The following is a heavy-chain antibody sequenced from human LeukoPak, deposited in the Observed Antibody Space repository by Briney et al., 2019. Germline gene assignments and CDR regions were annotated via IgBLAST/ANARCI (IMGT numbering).Heavy chain of an antibody. V-gene: IGHV1-18*01. J-gene: IGHJ6*03. D-gene: IGHD3-10*01. Sequence: ASVKVSCKASGYTFTSYGISWVRQAPGKGLEWMGWISAYNGNTNYAQKLQGRVTMTTDTSTSTAYMELRSLRSDDTAVYYCARDQYYGSGSYYTYYYYMDVWGKGTTVTVSS. CDR2: ISAYNGNT. CDR1: GYTFTSYG. CDR3: ARDQYYGSGSYYTYYYYMDV.